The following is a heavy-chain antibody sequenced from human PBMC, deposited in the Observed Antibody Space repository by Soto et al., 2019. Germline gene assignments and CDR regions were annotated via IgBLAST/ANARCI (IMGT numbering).Heavy chain of an antibody. D-gene: IGHD1-1*01. V-gene: IGHV1-69*01. CDR1: GGTFSSYA. CDR3: ARGYHWNDGLRYYYYGMDV. Sequence: QVQLVQSGAEVKKPGSSVKVSCKASGGTFSSYAISWVRQAPGQGLEWMGGIIPIFGTANYAQKFQGRVTITADESTSTAYMELSSLRSEDTAVYYCARGYHWNDGLRYYYYGMDVWGQGTTVTVSS. J-gene: IGHJ6*02. CDR2: IIPIFGTA.